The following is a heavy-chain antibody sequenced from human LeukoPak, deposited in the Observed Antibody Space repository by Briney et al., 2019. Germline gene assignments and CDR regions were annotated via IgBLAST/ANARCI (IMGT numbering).Heavy chain of an antibody. D-gene: IGHD5-18*01. CDR1: GYSISSSNW. V-gene: IGHV4-28*01. CDR2: IYYSGTT. CDR3: ARTAVDSGSYFDS. Sequence: SDTLSLTCAVSGYSISSSNWWGWIRQSPGKVLEWIGYIYYSGTTHYNPSLKSRVTMSVDTSMSQFSLRLSSVTAVDTAVYYCARTAVDSGSYFDSWGQGTLVTVSS. J-gene: IGHJ4*02.